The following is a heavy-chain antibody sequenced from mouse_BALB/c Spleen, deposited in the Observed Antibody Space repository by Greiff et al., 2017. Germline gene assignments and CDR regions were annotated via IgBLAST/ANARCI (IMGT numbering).Heavy chain of an antibody. V-gene: IGHV6-6*02. CDR3: TRRLLRSYAMDY. J-gene: IGHJ4*01. Sequence: EVKVEESGGGLVQPGGSMKLSCVASGFTFSNYWMNWVRQSPEKGLEWVAEIRLKSNNYATHYAESVKGRFTISRDDSKSSVYLQMNNLRAEDTGIYYCTRRLLRSYAMDYWGQGTSVTVSS. D-gene: IGHD1-1*01. CDR1: GFTFSNYW. CDR2: IRLKSNNYAT.